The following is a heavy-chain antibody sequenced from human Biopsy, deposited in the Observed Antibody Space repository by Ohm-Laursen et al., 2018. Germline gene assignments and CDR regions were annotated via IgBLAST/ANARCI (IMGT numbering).Heavy chain of an antibody. Sequence: PSDTLSLTCTVSGGSISSYYWNWVRQPPGKGLEWIGYIYYSGTTDYSPSLKSRVTISIDKSKNQFFLKLSSVTAEDTAEHYCARDDAVTVIRGLYYWGQGALVTVSS. J-gene: IGHJ4*02. CDR3: ARDDAVTVIRGLYY. CDR2: IYYSGTT. D-gene: IGHD2-21*02. V-gene: IGHV4-59*07. CDR1: GGSISSYY.